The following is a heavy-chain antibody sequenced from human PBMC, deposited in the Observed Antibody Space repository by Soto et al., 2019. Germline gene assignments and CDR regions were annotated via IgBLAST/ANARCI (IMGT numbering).Heavy chain of an antibody. Sequence: SETLSLTCTVSDGSFSSGGYYWSWIRQHPGKGLEWIGYIHYNGRTYYNPSLKSRITISVDTSKNQFSLKLSSVTAADTAVYYCARVRFTIFGVVARYYYYIDVWGKGTTVTVSS. CDR1: DGSFSSGGYY. V-gene: IGHV4-31*03. CDR2: IHYNGRT. J-gene: IGHJ6*03. CDR3: ARVRFTIFGVVARYYYYIDV. D-gene: IGHD3-3*01.